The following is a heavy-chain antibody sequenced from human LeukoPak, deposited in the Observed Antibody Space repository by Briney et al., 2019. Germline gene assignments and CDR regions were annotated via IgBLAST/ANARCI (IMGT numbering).Heavy chain of an antibody. CDR3: ARNQAVAANRGAFDI. J-gene: IGHJ3*02. Sequence: SSETLSLTCAVSGYSISSNNWWAWIRQPPGKGLEWIGYIYYGGSTYYNPYNPSLTSRVTMSVDTSKNQFSLKLDSVTEIDTAMYYCARNQAVAANRGAFDIWGQGTMVADSS. V-gene: IGHV4-28*01. CDR1: GYSISSNNW. CDR2: IYYGGST. D-gene: IGHD6-19*01.